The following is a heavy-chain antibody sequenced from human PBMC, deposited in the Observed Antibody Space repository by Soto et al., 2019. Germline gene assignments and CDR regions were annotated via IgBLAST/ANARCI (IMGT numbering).Heavy chain of an antibody. J-gene: IGHJ4*02. V-gene: IGHV4-59*01. CDR3: ARSYYYGSGSYYFDY. CDR1: GGSTSSYY. Sequence: PSETLSLTCTVSGGSTSSYYWSWIRQPPGKGLEWIGYIYYSGSTNYNPSLKSRVTISVDTSKNQFSLKLSSVTAADTAVYYCARSYYYGSGSYYFDYWGQGTLVT. CDR2: IYYSGST. D-gene: IGHD3-10*01.